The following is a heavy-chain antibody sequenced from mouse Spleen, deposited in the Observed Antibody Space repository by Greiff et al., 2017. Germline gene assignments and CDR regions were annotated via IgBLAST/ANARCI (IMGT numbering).Heavy chain of an antibody. J-gene: IGHJ1*01. V-gene: IGHV5-17*01. D-gene: IGHD1-1*01. CDR2: ISSGSSTI. CDR1: GFTFSDYG. Sequence: EVNLVESGGGLVKPGGSLKLSCAASGFTFSDYGMHWVRQAPEKGLEWVAYISSGSSTIYYADTVKGRFTISRDNAKNTLFLQMTSLRSEDTAMYYCARQHYYGSSYWYFDVWGAGTTVTVSS. CDR3: ARQHYYGSSYWYFDV.